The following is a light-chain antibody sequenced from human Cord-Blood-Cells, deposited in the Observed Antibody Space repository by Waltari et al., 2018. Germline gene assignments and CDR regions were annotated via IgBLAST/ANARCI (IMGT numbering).Light chain of an antibody. V-gene: IGKV1D-43*01. CDR2: HAS. CDR3: QQYYSTPFT. CDR1: QGISSY. Sequence: AIRMTQSPVSLSASVGDRVTITCWASQGISSYLAWYQQKPAKAPTLFKYHASRLQSEVPSRFIASESGPDNPRTISILQPEDFATYYRQQYYSTPFTFDPGTKVDI. J-gene: IGKJ3*01.